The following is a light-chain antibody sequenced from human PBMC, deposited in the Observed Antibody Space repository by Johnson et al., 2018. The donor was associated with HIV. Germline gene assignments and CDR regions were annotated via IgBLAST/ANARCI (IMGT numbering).Light chain of an antibody. CDR1: SSNIGNNY. Sequence: QSVLSQPPSVSAAPGQKVTISCSGSSSNIGNNYVSWYQQLPGTAHKLLIYDNNKRPSGIPDRFSGSKSGTSATLGITGLQTGDEADYYCGTCDSSRSAGWVFGTGTKLTVL. V-gene: IGLV1-51*01. CDR3: GTCDSSRSAGWV. CDR2: DNN. J-gene: IGLJ1*01.